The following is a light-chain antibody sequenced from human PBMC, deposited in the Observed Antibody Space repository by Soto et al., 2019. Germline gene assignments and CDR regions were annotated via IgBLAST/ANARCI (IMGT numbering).Light chain of an antibody. CDR3: QQYNSFSLT. J-gene: IGKJ4*01. V-gene: IGKV1-5*01. CDR2: DAS. Sequence: DIQMTQSPSTLSASVGDRVTITCRASQSISNLLAWYQQKPGQAPKLLIYDASNLESGVPSRFSGSGSGTEFTLTISGLQPDDFASYYCQQYNSFSLTFGGGTKVDI. CDR1: QSISNL.